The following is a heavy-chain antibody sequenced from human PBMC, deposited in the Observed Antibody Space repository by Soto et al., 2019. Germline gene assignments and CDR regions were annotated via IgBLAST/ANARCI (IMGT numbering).Heavy chain of an antibody. V-gene: IGHV3-21*01. Sequence: EVQLVESGGGLVKPGGSLRLSCAASGFTFSSYSMNWVRQAPGKGLEWVSSINSSSSYIYYADSVQGRFTISRDNAKNALYLQMNSLRAEDTAVYYCACCITGDGGGYWGQGTLVTVSS. CDR1: GFTFSSYS. CDR3: ACCITGDGGGY. D-gene: IGHD1-20*01. J-gene: IGHJ4*02. CDR2: INSSSSYI.